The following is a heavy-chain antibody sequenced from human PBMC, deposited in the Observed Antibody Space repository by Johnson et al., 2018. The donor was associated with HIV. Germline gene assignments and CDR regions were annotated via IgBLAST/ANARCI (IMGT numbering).Heavy chain of an antibody. CDR2: TTWNGGNT. Sequence: VQLVESGGGVVRPGGSLRLSCAASGFTFDDYGMSWVRQAPGKVLEWVSGTTWNGGNTGYVDSVKGRSIISRDNAKNSLYLQMNSLRAEYTALYYCARGKWRVCSGTDDVFDSWGQGTMVTVSS. CDR1: GFTFDDYG. J-gene: IGHJ3*02. CDR3: ARGKWRVCSGTDDVFDS. D-gene: IGHD3-10*02. V-gene: IGHV3-20*04.